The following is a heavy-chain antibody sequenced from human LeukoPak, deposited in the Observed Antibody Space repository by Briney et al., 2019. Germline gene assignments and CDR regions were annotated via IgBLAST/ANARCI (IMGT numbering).Heavy chain of an antibody. CDR1: GGSFSVYY. D-gene: IGHD5-12*01. CDR3: ARGLQGVATILGYFDY. CDR2: INHSGST. V-gene: IGHV4-34*01. J-gene: IGHJ4*02. Sequence: SETLSLTCAVYGGSFSVYYWSWIRQPPGKGLEWIEEINHSGSTNYNPSLKSRVTISVDTSKHQFSLKLSSVTAADTAVYYCARGLQGVATILGYFDYWGQGTLVTVSS.